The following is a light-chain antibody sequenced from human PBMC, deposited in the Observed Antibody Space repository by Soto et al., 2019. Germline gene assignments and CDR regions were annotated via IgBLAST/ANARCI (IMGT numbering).Light chain of an antibody. CDR3: ALFMGNGMSV. CDR1: SGSVSTANN. Sequence: QTVVTQESSLSVSPGGTVTLTCGLISGSVSTANNPNWYQQTPGQAPRTLIYSTSTRSSGVPDRFSGSILGNKAARTITGSQADDESDYYCALFMGNGMSVFGTGTKLTVL. CDR2: STS. V-gene: IGLV8-61*01. J-gene: IGLJ1*01.